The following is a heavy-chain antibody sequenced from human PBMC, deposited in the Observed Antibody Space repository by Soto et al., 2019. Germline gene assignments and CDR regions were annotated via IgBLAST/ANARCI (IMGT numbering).Heavy chain of an antibody. J-gene: IGHJ4*02. D-gene: IGHD2-2*01. Sequence: GSLRLSCAASGFTFSSYGMHWVRQAPGKGLEWVAVISYDGSNKYYADSVKGRFTISRDNSKNTLYLQMNSLRAEDTAVYYCAKDRDIVVVPAANIDYWGQGTLVTVSS. CDR1: GFTFSSYG. CDR3: AKDRDIVVVPAANIDY. V-gene: IGHV3-30*18. CDR2: ISYDGSNK.